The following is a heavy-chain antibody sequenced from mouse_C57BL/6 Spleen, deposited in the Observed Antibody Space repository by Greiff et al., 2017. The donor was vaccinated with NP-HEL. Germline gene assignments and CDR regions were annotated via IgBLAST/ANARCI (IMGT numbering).Heavy chain of an antibody. J-gene: IGHJ4*01. CDR3: ARDSGYDGFYAMDY. Sequence: EVKLKQSGPELVKPGASVKISCKASGYSFTDYNMNWVKQSNGKSLEWIGVINPNYGTTSYNQKFKGKATLTVDQSSSTAYMQLNSLTSEDSAVYYCARDSGYDGFYAMDYWGQGTSVTVSS. CDR2: INPNYGTT. V-gene: IGHV1-39*01. D-gene: IGHD2-2*01. CDR1: GYSFTDYN.